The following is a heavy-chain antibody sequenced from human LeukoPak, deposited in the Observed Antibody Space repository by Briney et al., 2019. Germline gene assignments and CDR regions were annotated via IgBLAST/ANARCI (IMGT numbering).Heavy chain of an antibody. CDR1: GYTLTDYY. J-gene: IGHJ6*03. CDR3: ARDPRGPAAIVDYYYMDV. Sequence: GASVKVSCKASGYTLTDYYIHWGRRAPGQGLEWMGWISAYNGNTNYAQKLQGRVTMTTDTSTSTAYMELRSLRSDDTAVYYCARDPRGPAAIVDYYYMDVWGKGTTVTISS. CDR2: ISAYNGNT. D-gene: IGHD2-2*02. V-gene: IGHV1-18*04.